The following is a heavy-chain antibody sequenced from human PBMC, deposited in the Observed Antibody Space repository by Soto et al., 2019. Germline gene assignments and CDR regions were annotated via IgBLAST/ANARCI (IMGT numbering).Heavy chain of an antibody. Sequence: EVQLLESGGGVVQPGGSLRLSCAVSGFTFSSYAMSWVRQAPGKGLEWVSAISGSGGRTYYADSVKGRFTISRDNSKNPLYLQMNRLRAQATAAYYCAKGRGAGDLGTNRDFDWWGQGTLGTVSS. J-gene: IGHJ4*02. CDR1: GFTFSSYA. CDR2: ISGSGGRT. CDR3: AKGRGAGDLGTNRDFDW. V-gene: IGHV3-23*01. D-gene: IGHD2-8*01.